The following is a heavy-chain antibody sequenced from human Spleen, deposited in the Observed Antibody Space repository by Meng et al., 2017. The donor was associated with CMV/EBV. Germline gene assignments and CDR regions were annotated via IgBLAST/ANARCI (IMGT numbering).Heavy chain of an antibody. CDR3: ARVSTSGWYSRSDYYYYGMDV. Sequence: GESLKISCAASGFTFSSCTMNWVRQAPGKGLEWVSYISSSSTIYYADSVKGRFTISRDNAKNSLYLQMNSLRAEDTAVYYCARVSTSGWYSRSDYYYYGMDVWGQGTTVTVSS. CDR1: GFTFSSCT. D-gene: IGHD6-19*01. CDR2: ISSSSTI. J-gene: IGHJ6*02. V-gene: IGHV3-48*04.